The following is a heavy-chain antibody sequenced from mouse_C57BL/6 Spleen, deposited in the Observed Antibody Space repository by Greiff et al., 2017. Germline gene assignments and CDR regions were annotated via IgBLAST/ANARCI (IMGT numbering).Heavy chain of an antibody. CDR2: INPSSGYP. V-gene: IGHV1-7*01. J-gene: IGHJ2*01. CDR3: ANDYDNDY. D-gene: IGHD2-4*01. Sequence: QVQLQQSGAELAKPGASVKLSCKASGYTFTSYWMHWVKQRPGQGLEWVGYINPSSGYPKYNQKFKDKATLTADKSSSTAYMQLSSLTYEDSAVYYCANDYDNDYWGQGTTLTVSS. CDR1: GYTFTSYW.